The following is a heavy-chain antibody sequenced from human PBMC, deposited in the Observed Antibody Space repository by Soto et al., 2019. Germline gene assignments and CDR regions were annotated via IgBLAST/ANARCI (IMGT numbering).Heavy chain of an antibody. CDR2: ISYDGSNK. J-gene: IGHJ4*02. CDR3: ARGGGYSYGGY. V-gene: IGHV3-30-3*01. CDR1: GFTFSSYA. D-gene: IGHD5-18*01. Sequence: QVQLVESGGGVVQPGRSLRLSCAASGFTFSSYAMHWVRQAPGKGLEWVAVISYDGSNKYYADSVKGRFTISRDNSKNPLYLQMNSLRAEDTAVYYCARGGGYSYGGYWGQGTLVTVSS.